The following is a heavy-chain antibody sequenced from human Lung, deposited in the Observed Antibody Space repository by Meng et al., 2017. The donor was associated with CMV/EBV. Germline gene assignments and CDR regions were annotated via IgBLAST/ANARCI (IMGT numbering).Heavy chain of an antibody. CDR1: GDSIISSNW. D-gene: IGHD3-10*01. CDR2: IHHGGTT. Sequence: SXTXSLTCAVSGDSIISSNWSSWVRQPPGEGLEWIGEIHHGGTTNYNTSLKRRVTISVDKSKTQFSLKLTSVTAADTAFYYCARRGPQLYDYWGQGTLVTVSS. J-gene: IGHJ4*02. V-gene: IGHV4-4*02. CDR3: ARRGPQLYDY.